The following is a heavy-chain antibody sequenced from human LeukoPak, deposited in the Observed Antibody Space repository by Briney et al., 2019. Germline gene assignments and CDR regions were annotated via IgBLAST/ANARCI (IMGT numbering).Heavy chain of an antibody. CDR2: IYSGTT. J-gene: IGHJ4*02. CDR3: ARRAGAYSHPYDY. D-gene: IGHD4/OR15-4a*01. CDR1: GCTVSANS. V-gene: IGHV3-53*01. Sequence: GGSLRLSCTVSGCTVSANSMSWVRQAPGKGLEWVSFIYSGTTHYSDSVKGRFTISRDNSKNTLYLQMNSLRAEDTAVYYCARRAGAYSHPYDYWGQGTLVTVSS.